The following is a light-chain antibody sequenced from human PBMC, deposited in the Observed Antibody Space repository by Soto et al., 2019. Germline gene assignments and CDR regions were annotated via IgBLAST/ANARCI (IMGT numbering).Light chain of an antibody. CDR2: GAS. Sequence: DIVLRHSPGTLSLSPGERYTLSCRAIQSVSSSYLAWYQQKPGQAPRLLIYGASTRATGTPTRFSGSGSGTEFTLTISSLQSEDFAVYFCQQYNNWPPYTFGQGTKVDIK. CDR1: QSVSSSY. V-gene: IGKV3-15*01. J-gene: IGKJ2*01. CDR3: QQYNNWPPYT.